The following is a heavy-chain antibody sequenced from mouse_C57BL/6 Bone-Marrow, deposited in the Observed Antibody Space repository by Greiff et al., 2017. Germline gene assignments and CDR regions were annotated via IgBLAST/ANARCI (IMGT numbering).Heavy chain of an antibody. CDR3: TTVNWYFDV. CDR1: GFNIKDDY. V-gene: IGHV14-4*01. CDR2: IDPENGDT. J-gene: IGHJ1*03. Sequence: EVQLQQSGAELVRPGASVKLSCTASGFNIKDDYMHWVKQRPEQGLEWIGWIDPENGDTEYASKFQGKATITADTPSNTASLQLSSLTSEDTAVYYCTTVNWYFDVWGTGTSVTVSS.